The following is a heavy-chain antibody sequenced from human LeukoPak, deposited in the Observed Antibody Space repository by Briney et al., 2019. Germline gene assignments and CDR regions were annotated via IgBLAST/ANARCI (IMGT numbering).Heavy chain of an antibody. J-gene: IGHJ4*02. CDR1: GYTFTTSW. V-gene: IGHV5-51*01. Sequence: AGESLKISCKGSGYTFTTSWIAWVRQMPGKGLEWMGIIYPRDSDTRYSPSFQGQVTISADKSISTAYLQWSSLKASDTAMYYCARPGYCDSARCHGIDYWGQGTLVTVSS. D-gene: IGHD2-2*01. CDR3: ARPGYCDSARCHGIDY. CDR2: IYPRDSDT.